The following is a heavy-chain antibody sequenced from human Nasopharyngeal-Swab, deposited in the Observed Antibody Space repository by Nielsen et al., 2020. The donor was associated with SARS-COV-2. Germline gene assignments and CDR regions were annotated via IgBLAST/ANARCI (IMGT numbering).Heavy chain of an antibody. CDR2: ISRSGRT. CDR3: ARSGTTKYGLDV. Sequence: SETLSLTCAVYGGSFSGYYWSWIRQSPGKGLEWIGEISRSGRTNYNPSLNSRVTISLDTSKNQFSLELRSVTAADTAFYYCARSGTTKYGLDVWGQGTTVIVSS. D-gene: IGHD1-1*01. CDR1: GGSFSGYY. V-gene: IGHV4-34*01. J-gene: IGHJ6*01.